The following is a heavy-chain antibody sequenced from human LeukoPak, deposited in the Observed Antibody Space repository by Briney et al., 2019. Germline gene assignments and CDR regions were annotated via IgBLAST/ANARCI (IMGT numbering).Heavy chain of an antibody. CDR3: ARGYHGDYVVDGPPVY. V-gene: IGHV1-69*04. Sequence: WASVKVSRKASGGSFSSYAITWVRQAPGQGLEWMGRIIPILNKENYAQKFQGRVTITADRSTSTAYMELSSLRSEDTAVYYCARGYHGDYVVDGPPVYWGQGTLVTVSS. CDR1: GGSFSSYA. D-gene: IGHD4-17*01. J-gene: IGHJ4*02. CDR2: IIPILNKE.